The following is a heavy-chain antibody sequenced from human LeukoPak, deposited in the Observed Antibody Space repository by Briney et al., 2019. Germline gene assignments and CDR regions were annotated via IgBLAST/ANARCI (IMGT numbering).Heavy chain of an antibody. D-gene: IGHD6-13*01. V-gene: IGHV1-46*01. CDR2: INPSGGST. Sequence: GASVKVSCKASGYTFTSYYMHWVRQAPGQGLEWMGIINPSGGSTSYAQKFQGRVTMTRDTSTSTVYMELSSLRSEDTAVYYCARAPLAAHEGYNWFDPWGQGTLVTVSS. CDR1: GYTFTSYY. CDR3: ARAPLAAHEGYNWFDP. J-gene: IGHJ5*02.